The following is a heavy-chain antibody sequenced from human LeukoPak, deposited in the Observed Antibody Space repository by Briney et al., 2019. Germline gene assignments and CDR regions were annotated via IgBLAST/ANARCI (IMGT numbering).Heavy chain of an antibody. CDR1: GGSFSGYY. CDR3: ARGRGKMYSSSRGLDY. CDR2: INHSGST. V-gene: IGHV4-34*01. J-gene: IGHJ4*02. D-gene: IGHD6-6*01. Sequence: SETLSLTCAVYGGSFSGYYWSWIRQPPGKGLEWIGEINHSGSTNYNPSLKSRVTISVDTSKNQFSLKLSSVTAADTAVYYCARGRGKMYSSSRGLDYWGQGTLVTVSS.